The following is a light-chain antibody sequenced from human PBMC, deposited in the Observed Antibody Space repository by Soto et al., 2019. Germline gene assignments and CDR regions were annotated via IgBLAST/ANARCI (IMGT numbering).Light chain of an antibody. J-gene: IGKJ2*01. CDR2: GAS. V-gene: IGKV1-9*01. Sequence: DIPLTQSPSFLSASVGDRVTITCRASQGISTYLAWYLQRPGKAPKLLIYGASTLQSGVPPRFSVSVSGTELPLTSSSLHPEDFGTYYCQQLNSDWYAFGQGTKLEI. CDR1: QGISTY. CDR3: QQLNSDWYA.